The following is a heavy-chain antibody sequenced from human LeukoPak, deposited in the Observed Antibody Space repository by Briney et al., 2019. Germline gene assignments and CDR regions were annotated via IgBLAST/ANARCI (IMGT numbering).Heavy chain of an antibody. D-gene: IGHD3-10*01. Sequence: PGGSLRLSCAASGFTVSSNYMSWVRQAPGKGLEWVSVIYSGGSTYYADSVKGRFTISRDNANNALYLQMNSLRAEDTAIYFCARGVPSGVDYFDYWGQGTLVTVSS. CDR1: GFTVSSNY. CDR2: IYSGGST. V-gene: IGHV3-53*01. CDR3: ARGVPSGVDYFDY. J-gene: IGHJ4*02.